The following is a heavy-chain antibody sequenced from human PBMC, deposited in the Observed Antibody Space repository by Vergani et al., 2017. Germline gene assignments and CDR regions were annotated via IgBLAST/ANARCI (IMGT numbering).Heavy chain of an antibody. CDR2: ISAYNGNT. CDR3: ARISCYDGYYYYGMDV. V-gene: IGHV1-18*01. J-gene: IGHJ6*02. Sequence: QVQLVQSGAEVKKPGASVKVSCKASGYTFTSYGISWVRQAPGQGLEWMGWISAYNGNTNYAQKLQGRVTMTTDTSTSTAYMELRSLISDDTAVYYCARISCYDGYYYYGMDVWGQGTTVTVSS. CDR1: GYTFTSYG. D-gene: IGHD5-12*01.